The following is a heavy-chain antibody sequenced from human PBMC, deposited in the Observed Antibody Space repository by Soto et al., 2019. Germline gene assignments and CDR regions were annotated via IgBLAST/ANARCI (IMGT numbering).Heavy chain of an antibody. D-gene: IGHD6-13*01. Sequence: QIQLEQSGVEVQKPGASVKVSCEASGYTFTSYNIHWVRQVPGQGLVWMGWINTYNGNTNYAQNFQGRLTMPTDTSANPAYMELRSLSSDDTAVYSCASADGSWKYLDYWCQGNVVTVSS. J-gene: IGHJ4*02. CDR3: ASADGSWKYLDY. V-gene: IGHV1-18*04. CDR2: INTYNGNT. CDR1: GYTFTSYN.